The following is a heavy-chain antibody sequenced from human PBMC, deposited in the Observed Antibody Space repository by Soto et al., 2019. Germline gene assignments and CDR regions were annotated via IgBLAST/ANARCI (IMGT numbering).Heavy chain of an antibody. CDR1: GATFSSYA. D-gene: IGHD4-17*01. J-gene: IGHJ5*02. V-gene: IGHV1-69*13. Sequence: SVKVSCKASGATFSSYAISWVRQAPGQGLEWMGGIIPIFGTANYAQKFQGRVTITADESTSTAYMELSSLRSEDTAVYYRARATGGDYENWFDPWGQGTLVTVSS. CDR3: ARATGGDYENWFDP. CDR2: IIPIFGTA.